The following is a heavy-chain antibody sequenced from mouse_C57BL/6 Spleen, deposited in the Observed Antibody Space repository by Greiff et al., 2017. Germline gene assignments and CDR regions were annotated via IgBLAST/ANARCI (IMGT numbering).Heavy chain of an antibody. CDR3: ARGSTWGGYYFDY. D-gene: IGHD1-1*01. Sequence: EVMLVESGGGLVKPGGSLKLSCAASGFTFSDYGMHWVRQAPEKGLEWVAYISRGSSTIYYADTVKGLFTISRDNAKNTLFLQMTSLSSEDTAMXYCARGSTWGGYYFDYWGQGTTLTVSS. CDR1: GFTFSDYG. CDR2: ISRGSSTI. V-gene: IGHV5-17*01. J-gene: IGHJ2*01.